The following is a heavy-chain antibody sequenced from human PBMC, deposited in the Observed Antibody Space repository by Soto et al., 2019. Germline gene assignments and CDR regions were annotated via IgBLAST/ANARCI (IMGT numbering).Heavy chain of an antibody. CDR3: ARDSNDDSSGYFEY. Sequence: QVQLVESGGGVVQPGRSLRLSCAASGFTFSSYGMHWVRQAPGKGLEWVAVIWYDGSNKYYADSVKGRFTISRDNSKNTLYLQMNSLRAEDTAVYYCARDSNDDSSGYFEYWGQGTLVTVSS. D-gene: IGHD3-22*01. V-gene: IGHV3-33*01. J-gene: IGHJ4*02. CDR2: IWYDGSNK. CDR1: GFTFSSYG.